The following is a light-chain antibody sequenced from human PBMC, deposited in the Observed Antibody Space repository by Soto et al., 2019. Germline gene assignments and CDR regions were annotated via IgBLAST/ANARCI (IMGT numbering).Light chain of an antibody. CDR3: QQYNSYSSIT. CDR2: DAS. Sequence: EIVMTQSPATLSVSPGERATLSCRASESVSSKLVWYQKKPGQAPRLLIHDASTRATGIPARFSGSGSGTEFTLTISSLQPDDFATYYCQQYNSYSSITFGQGTRLEI. V-gene: IGKV3-15*01. J-gene: IGKJ5*01. CDR1: ESVSSK.